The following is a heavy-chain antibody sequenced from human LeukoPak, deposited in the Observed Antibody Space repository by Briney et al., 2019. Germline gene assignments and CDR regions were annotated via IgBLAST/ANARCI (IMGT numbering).Heavy chain of an antibody. V-gene: IGHV3-48*02. CDR3: ARDRRFHTNWFDP. J-gene: IGHJ5*02. Sequence: PGGSLRLSCAASGFTFSSYSMNWVRQAPGKGLEWVSYISSSSSTIYYADSVKGRFTISRDNAKNSLYLQTNSLRDEDTAVYYCARDRRFHTNWFDPWGQGTLVTVSS. D-gene: IGHD3-3*01. CDR2: ISSSSSTI. CDR1: GFTFSSYS.